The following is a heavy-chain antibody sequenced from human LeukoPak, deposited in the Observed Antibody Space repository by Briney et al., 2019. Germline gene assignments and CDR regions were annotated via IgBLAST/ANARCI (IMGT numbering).Heavy chain of an antibody. D-gene: IGHD4-17*01. CDR3: AKGSSTVTTRAAFDI. CDR2: ISGSGGTA. Sequence: GGSLRLSCAASTFTFSSYGMSWVRQAPGKGLEWVSAISGSGGTAYYADSVKGRFTISRDNSENTLYLQMNSLRADDTAAYYCAKGSSTVTTRAAFDIWGQGTMVTVSS. V-gene: IGHV3-23*01. J-gene: IGHJ3*02. CDR1: TFTFSSYG.